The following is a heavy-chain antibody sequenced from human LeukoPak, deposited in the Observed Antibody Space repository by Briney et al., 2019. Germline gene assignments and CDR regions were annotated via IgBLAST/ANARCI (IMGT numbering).Heavy chain of an antibody. CDR3: AKDGRRIAAKDAFDI. V-gene: IGHV4-30-4*01. CDR1: GGSISSGDYY. D-gene: IGHD6-13*01. J-gene: IGHJ3*02. CDR2: IYYSGST. Sequence: SETLSLTCTVSGGSISSGDYYWSWIRQPPGKGLEWIGYIYYSGSTYYNPSLKSRVTISVDTSKNQFSLKLSSVTAADTAVYYCAKDGRRIAAKDAFDIWGQGTMVTVSS.